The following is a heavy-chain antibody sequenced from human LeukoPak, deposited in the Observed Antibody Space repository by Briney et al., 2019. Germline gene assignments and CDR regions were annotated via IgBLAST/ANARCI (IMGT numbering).Heavy chain of an antibody. CDR1: GFTFSSYW. CDR2: IKQDGSEK. V-gene: IGHV3-7*01. J-gene: IGHJ4*02. Sequence: GGSLRLSCAASGFTFSSYWMSWVRQAPGKGLEWVANIKQDGSEKYYVDSVKGRFTISRDNAKNSLYLQMNSLRAEDTAVCYCASTIYDSSGYYWDYWGQGTLVTVSS. CDR3: ASTIYDSSGYYWDY. D-gene: IGHD3-22*01.